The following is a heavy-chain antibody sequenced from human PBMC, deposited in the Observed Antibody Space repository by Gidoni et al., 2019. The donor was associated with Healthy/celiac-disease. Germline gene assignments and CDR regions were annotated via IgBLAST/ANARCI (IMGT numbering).Heavy chain of an antibody. Sequence: QVQLVESGGGVVQPGRSLRLSCAASGVTFSSYGMHWVRQAPGKGLEWVAVISYDGSNKYYADSVKGRFTISRDNSKNTLYLQMNSLRAEDTAVYYCARDSRGSYWEPGGWFDPWGQGTLVTVSS. J-gene: IGHJ5*02. V-gene: IGHV3-30*03. CDR2: ISYDGSNK. CDR3: ARDSRGSYWEPGGWFDP. D-gene: IGHD1-26*01. CDR1: GVTFSSYG.